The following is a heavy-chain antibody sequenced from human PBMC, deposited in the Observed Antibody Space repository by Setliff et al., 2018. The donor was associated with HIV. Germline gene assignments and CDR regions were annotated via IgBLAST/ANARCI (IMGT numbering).Heavy chain of an antibody. Sequence: SETLSLTCTVSSYSVTSGYYWAWIRQPPGKGLEWIGNIYHHGTTYYYPSLKGRVTISLDTSNNQFSLNLNSVTAADTAVYYCARGGPTVAFGLDVWGQGTMVTVSS. V-gene: IGHV4-38-2*02. D-gene: IGHD4-17*01. CDR1: SYSVTSGYY. CDR2: IYHHGTT. J-gene: IGHJ6*02. CDR3: ARGGPTVAFGLDV.